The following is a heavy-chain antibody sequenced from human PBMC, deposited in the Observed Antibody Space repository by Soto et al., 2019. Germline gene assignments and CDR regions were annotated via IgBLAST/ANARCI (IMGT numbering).Heavy chain of an antibody. J-gene: IGHJ3*02. D-gene: IGHD6-6*01. Sequence: ASMKVSCKASGYTFTGYYMHWVRQAPGQGLEWMGWINPNSGGTNYAQKFQGWVTMTRDTSISTAYMELSRLRSDDTAVYYCARGARSKGDAFDIWGQGTMVTVSS. CDR1: GYTFTGYY. CDR2: INPNSGGT. CDR3: ARGARSKGDAFDI. V-gene: IGHV1-2*04.